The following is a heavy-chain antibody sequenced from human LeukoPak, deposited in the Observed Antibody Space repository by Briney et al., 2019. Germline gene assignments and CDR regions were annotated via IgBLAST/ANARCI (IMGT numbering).Heavy chain of an antibody. CDR3: ATVAAAATN. V-gene: IGHV4-59*01. Sequence: SETLSLTCTVSGGSISSYYWSWIRQPPGKGLEWIGYIFYSGSTNYNPSLKSRVTISVDTSKNQFSLQLSSVTAADTAVYYCATVAAAATNWGQGTLVTVSS. CDR1: GGSISSYY. D-gene: IGHD6-13*01. J-gene: IGHJ4*02. CDR2: IFYSGST.